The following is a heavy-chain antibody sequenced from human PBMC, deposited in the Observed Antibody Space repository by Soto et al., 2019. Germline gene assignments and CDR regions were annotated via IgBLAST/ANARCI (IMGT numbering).Heavy chain of an antibody. J-gene: IGHJ4*02. V-gene: IGHV4-34*01. CDR3: AGSGYYPNYFDY. CDR1: GGSFSGYY. CDR2: INHSGST. D-gene: IGHD3-22*01. Sequence: PSETLSLTCAVYGGSFSGYYWSWIRQPPGKGLEWIGEINHSGSTNYNPSLKSRVTISVDRSKNQFSLKLSSVTAADTAVYYCAGSGYYPNYFDYWGQGTLVTVSS.